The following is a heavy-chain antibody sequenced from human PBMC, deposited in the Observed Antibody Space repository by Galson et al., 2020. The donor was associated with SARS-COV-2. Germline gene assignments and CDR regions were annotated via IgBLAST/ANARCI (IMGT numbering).Heavy chain of an antibody. D-gene: IGHD2-15*01. Sequence: SETLSLTCAVYGGSFSSYYWNWIRQPPGKGLEWIGEINHSGSTNYNPSLKSRVTISVDTSKNQFSLKLGSVTAADTAVYYCARERYCSGAGCYPGRFD. CDR2: INHSGST. J-gene: IGHJ5*01. CDR1: GGSFSSYY. V-gene: IGHV4-34*01. CDR3: ARERYCSGAGCYPGRFD.